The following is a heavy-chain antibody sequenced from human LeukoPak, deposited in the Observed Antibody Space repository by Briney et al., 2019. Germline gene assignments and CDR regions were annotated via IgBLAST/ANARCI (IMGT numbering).Heavy chain of an antibody. CDR2: VYYRGST. V-gene: IGHV4-39*07. D-gene: IGHD3-10*01. CDR1: GGSMSGRSYY. CDR3: ARGEQAYFGSGTGSGADTSFDH. Sequence: SETLSLTCTVSGGSMSGRSYYWGWIRQPPGKGLEWIGSVYYRGSTFYNPSLKSRVNILVDTSKNQFSLNLKSLAAADTAVFYCARGEQAYFGSGTGSGADTSFDHWGQGTLVSVSS. J-gene: IGHJ4*02.